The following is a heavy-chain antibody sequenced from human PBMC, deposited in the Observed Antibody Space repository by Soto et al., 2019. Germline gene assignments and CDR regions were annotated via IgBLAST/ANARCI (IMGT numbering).Heavy chain of an antibody. CDR2: IYYSGST. J-gene: IGHJ5*02. D-gene: IGHD3-10*01. V-gene: IGHV4-59*01. Sequence: SETLSLTCTVSGGSISSYYWSWIRQPPGKGLEWIGYIYYSGSTNYNPSLKSRVTISVDTSKNQFSLKLSSVTAADTAVYYCAMAPGLLRFGELLKGNWFDPWGQGTLVTVSS. CDR1: GGSISSYY. CDR3: AMAPGLLRFGELLKGNWFDP.